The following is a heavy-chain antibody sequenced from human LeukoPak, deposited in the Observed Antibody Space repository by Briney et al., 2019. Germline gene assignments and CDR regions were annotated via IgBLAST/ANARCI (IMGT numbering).Heavy chain of an antibody. CDR1: GVSISSYY. CDR2: VYYSGST. V-gene: IGHV4-59*08. J-gene: IGHJ3*02. D-gene: IGHD3-10*01. CDR3: ARPMVRGVNDALDI. Sequence: PSETLSLTCTVSGVSISSYYWSWIRQPPGKGLEWIGHVYYSGSTDYNPSLKSRVTISLDTSKNQFSLKLSSVTAADTAVYYCARPMVRGVNDALDIWGQGTMVTVSS.